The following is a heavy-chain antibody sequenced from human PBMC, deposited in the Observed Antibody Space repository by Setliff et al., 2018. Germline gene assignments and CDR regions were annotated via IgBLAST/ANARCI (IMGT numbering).Heavy chain of an antibody. CDR1: GFTFSNYA. CDR2: ISGGGSRT. V-gene: IGHV3-23*01. CDR3: ARDTSGRDALDI. D-gene: IGHD3-10*01. Sequence: PGESLKISCAVSGFTFSNYAMNRVRQAPGKGLEWVSFISGGGSRTYYADSVKGRVTISRDNSKNTLYLQMSSLRAEDTAIYYCARDTSGRDALDIWGQGTMVTVSS. J-gene: IGHJ3*02.